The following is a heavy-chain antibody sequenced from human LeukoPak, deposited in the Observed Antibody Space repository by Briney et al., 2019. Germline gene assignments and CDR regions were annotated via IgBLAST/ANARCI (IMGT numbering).Heavy chain of an antibody. Sequence: SETLSLTCAVYGGSFSGYYWSWIRQPPGKGLEWIGEINHSGSTNYNPSLKSRVTISVDTSKNQFSLKPSSVTAADTAVYYCARGRAMVIYWGQGTLVTVSS. CDR3: ARGRAMVIY. V-gene: IGHV4-34*01. D-gene: IGHD5-18*01. J-gene: IGHJ4*02. CDR2: INHSGST. CDR1: GGSFSGYY.